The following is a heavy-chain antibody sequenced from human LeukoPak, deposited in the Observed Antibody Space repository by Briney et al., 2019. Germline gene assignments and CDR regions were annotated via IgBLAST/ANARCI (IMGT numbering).Heavy chain of an antibody. D-gene: IGHD4-17*01. CDR2: FDPEDGET. J-gene: IGHJ4*02. V-gene: IGHV1-24*01. Sequence: ASVKVSCKVSGYTLTELSMHWVRQAPGKGLEWMGGFDPEDGETIYEQKFQGRVTMTEDTSTDTAYMELSSLRSEDTAVYYCATGIYGDYEIDYWGQGTLVTVSS. CDR3: ATGIYGDYEIDY. CDR1: GYTLTELS.